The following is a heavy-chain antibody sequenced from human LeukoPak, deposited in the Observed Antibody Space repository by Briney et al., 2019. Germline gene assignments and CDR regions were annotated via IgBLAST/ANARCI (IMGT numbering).Heavy chain of an antibody. CDR1: GFTFSNAW. D-gene: IGHD3-22*01. CDR2: IKSKTDGGTT. CDR3: TTNPYDKTGYHI. Sequence: SGGSLRLSCAASGFTFSNAWMSWVRQAPGKGLEWVGRIKSKTDGGTTDYAAPVKGRFTISRDDSKNTLYLQMNSLKTEDTAVYYCTTNPYDKTGYHIWGQGTMVTVS. V-gene: IGHV3-15*01. J-gene: IGHJ3*02.